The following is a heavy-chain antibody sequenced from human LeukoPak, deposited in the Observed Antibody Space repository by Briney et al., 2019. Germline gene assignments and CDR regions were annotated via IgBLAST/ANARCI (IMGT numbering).Heavy chain of an antibody. CDR3: AREWELRGGN. D-gene: IGHD1-26*01. V-gene: IGHV4-30-2*01. Sequence: SETLSLTCTVSGGSISSGGYYWSWIRQPPGKGLEWIGYIYHSGSTYYNPSLKSRVTISVDRSKNQFSLKLSSVTAADTAVYYCAREWELRGGNWGQGTLVTVSS. J-gene: IGHJ4*02. CDR2: IYHSGST. CDR1: GGSISSGGYY.